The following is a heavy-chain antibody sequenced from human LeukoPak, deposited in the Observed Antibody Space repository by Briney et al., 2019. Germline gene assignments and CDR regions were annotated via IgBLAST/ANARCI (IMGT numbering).Heavy chain of an antibody. CDR1: GLIFSSYA. Sequence: GGSLRLSCAASGLIFSSYALSWVRQAPGKGLEWVSTISGSGSTRHSADFVKGRFTISRDNSKNTLYLQMNSLRAEDTAVYYCAKELSTVRDYWGQGTLVTVSS. CDR2: ISGSGSTR. CDR3: AKELSTVRDY. J-gene: IGHJ4*02. D-gene: IGHD3-10*01. V-gene: IGHV3-23*01.